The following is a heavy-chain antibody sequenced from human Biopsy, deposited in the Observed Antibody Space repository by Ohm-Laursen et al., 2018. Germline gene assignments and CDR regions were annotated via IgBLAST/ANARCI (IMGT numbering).Heavy chain of an antibody. Sequence: SQTLSLTCPVTDNSINKYYWSWLGQPAGKGLEYIGRILLSGDTNPDYNPSLKSRVTMSVATSKNQFSLRLSSVTAADTAVYYCASLGRYCSGENCYGIDYWGQGTLVTVSS. CDR2: ILLSGDT. J-gene: IGHJ4*02. CDR3: ASLGRYCSGENCYGIDY. CDR1: DNSINKYY. D-gene: IGHD2-15*01. V-gene: IGHV4-4*07.